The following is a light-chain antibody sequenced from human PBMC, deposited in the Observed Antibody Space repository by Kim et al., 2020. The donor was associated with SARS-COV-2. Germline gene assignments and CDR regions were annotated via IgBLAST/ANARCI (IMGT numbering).Light chain of an antibody. CDR3: QQYRSHWT. CDR2: QAS. CDR1: QSIAIW. V-gene: IGKV1-5*03. Sequence: SASVGDRVTITCRASQSIAIWLAWYQQVPGKAPKLLIYQASSLESDVPSRFSGSGSGTEFTLTISSLQPDDFATYYCQQYRSHWTFGQGTKVDIK. J-gene: IGKJ1*01.